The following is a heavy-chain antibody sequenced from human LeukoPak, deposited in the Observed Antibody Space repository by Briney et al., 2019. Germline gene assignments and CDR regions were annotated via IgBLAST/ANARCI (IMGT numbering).Heavy chain of an antibody. Sequence: PSETLSLTCAVYGGSFSGYYWRWIRRPPGKGLEWIGEINHSGSTNYNPSLKSRVTISVDTSKNQFSLKLSSVTAADTAEYYCARGNRYYDFWSGYYTQPLVYYFDYWGQGTLVTVSS. J-gene: IGHJ4*02. CDR2: INHSGST. CDR3: ARGNRYYDFWSGYYTQPLVYYFDY. D-gene: IGHD3-3*01. CDR1: GGSFSGYY. V-gene: IGHV4-34*01.